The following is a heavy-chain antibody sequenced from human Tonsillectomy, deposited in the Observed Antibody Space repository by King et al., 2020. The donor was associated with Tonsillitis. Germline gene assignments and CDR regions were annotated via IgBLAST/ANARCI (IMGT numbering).Heavy chain of an antibody. CDR1: GFIFNDHG. CDR3: TRVRDFWSGFDY. D-gene: IGHD3-3*01. CDR2: ISSDGGSR. J-gene: IGHJ4*02. V-gene: IGHV3-30*03. Sequence: VQLVESGGGVVQPGRSLRLSCAAPGFIFNDHGMHWVRQAPGKGLEWLAVISSDGGSRYYADSVKGRFTISRDDFNNTVSLQMNSLRVEDTAVYYCTRVRDFWSGFDYWGQGILVTVSS.